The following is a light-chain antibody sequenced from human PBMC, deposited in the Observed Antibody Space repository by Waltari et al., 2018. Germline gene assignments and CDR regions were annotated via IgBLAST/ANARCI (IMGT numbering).Light chain of an antibody. CDR2: DVT. Sequence: QSALTQPASVSGSPGQSITISCAGIGTALATSDFVPWYQHHPDRAPQVIIYDVTNRPSGISARFSASKSADTASLTISGLQAEDEGDYYCASQRPDGVVLFGGGTRVTVL. V-gene: IGLV2-14*03. CDR1: GTALATSDF. CDR3: ASQRPDGVVL. J-gene: IGLJ3*02.